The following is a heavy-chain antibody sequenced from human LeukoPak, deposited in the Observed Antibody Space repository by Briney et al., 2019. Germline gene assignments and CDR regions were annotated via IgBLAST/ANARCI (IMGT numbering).Heavy chain of an antibody. Sequence: GRSLRLSCAASGFTFSSYAMHWVRQAPGEGLEWVAVISYDGSNKYYADSVKGRFTISRDNSKNTLYLQMNSLRAEDTAVYYCAMSADIPFDYWGQGTLVTVSS. J-gene: IGHJ4*02. CDR2: ISYDGSNK. D-gene: IGHD2-2*01. CDR3: AMSADIPFDY. V-gene: IGHV3-30*04. CDR1: GFTFSSYA.